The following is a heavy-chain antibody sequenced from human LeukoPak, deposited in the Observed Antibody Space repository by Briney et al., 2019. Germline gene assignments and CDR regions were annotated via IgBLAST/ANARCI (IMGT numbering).Heavy chain of an antibody. D-gene: IGHD6-19*01. J-gene: IGHJ4*02. Sequence: SETLSLTCTVSSGSNTSNTYYWGWIRQPPGKGLEWIGSIYYSGSTYYNPSLKSRVTISVDTSKNQFSLNLSSVTAADTAVYYCARNKAVSGTKYFDYWGQGTLVTVSS. V-gene: IGHV4-39*01. CDR1: SGSNTSNTYY. CDR2: IYYSGST. CDR3: ARNKAVSGTKYFDY.